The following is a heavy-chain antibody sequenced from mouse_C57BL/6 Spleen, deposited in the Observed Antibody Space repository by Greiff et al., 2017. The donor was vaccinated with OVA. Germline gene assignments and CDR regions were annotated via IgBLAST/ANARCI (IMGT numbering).Heavy chain of an antibody. Sequence: QVHVKQPGAELVKPGASVKMSCKASGYTFTSYWITWVKQRPGQGLEWIGDIYPGSGSTNYNEKFKSKATLTVDTSSSTAYMQLSSLTSEDSAVYYCARCGDYDGDYYAMDYWGQGTSVTVSS. D-gene: IGHD2-4*01. V-gene: IGHV1-55*01. CDR2: IYPGSGST. CDR3: ARCGDYDGDYYAMDY. CDR1: GYTFTSYW. J-gene: IGHJ4*01.